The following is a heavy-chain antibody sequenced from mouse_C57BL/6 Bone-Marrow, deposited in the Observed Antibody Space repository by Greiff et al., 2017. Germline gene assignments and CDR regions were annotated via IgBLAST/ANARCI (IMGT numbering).Heavy chain of an antibody. V-gene: IGHV1-7*01. J-gene: IGHJ1*03. Sequence: VQLQQSGPELAKPGASVKLSCKASGYSFTSYWMHWVKQRPGQGLEWIGYINPSSGYTKYNQKFKDKATLTADKSSSTAYMRLSRLTYEDSAVYYCDWDGWYFDVWGTGTTITVSS. CDR2: INPSSGYT. D-gene: IGHD4-1*01. CDR1: GYSFTSYW. CDR3: DWDGWYFDV.